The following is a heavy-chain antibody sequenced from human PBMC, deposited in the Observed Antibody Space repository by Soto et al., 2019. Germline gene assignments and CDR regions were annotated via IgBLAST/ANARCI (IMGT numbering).Heavy chain of an antibody. V-gene: IGHV1-58*02. D-gene: IGHD6-6*01. CDR1: GFTFTSSA. CDR2: IVVGSGNT. J-gene: IGHJ5*02. CDR3: AAETIEYSSSAGGFDP. Sequence: GASVKVSCKASGFTFTSSAMQWVRQARGQRLEWIGWIVVGSGNTNYAQKFQERVTITRDMSTSTAYMELSSLRSEDTAVYYCAAETIEYSSSAGGFDPWGQGTLVTVSS.